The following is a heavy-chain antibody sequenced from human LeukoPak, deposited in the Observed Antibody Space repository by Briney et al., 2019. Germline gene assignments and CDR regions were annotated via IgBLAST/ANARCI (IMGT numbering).Heavy chain of an antibody. CDR3: ARDLPGELGRGVFDI. CDR1: GFTFRSYS. CDR2: ISSTSSTI. V-gene: IGHV3-48*01. D-gene: IGHD1-1*01. Sequence: GGSLRLSCAASGFTFRSYSMNWVRQAPGKGLEWVSYISSTSSTIYYADSVKGRFTISRDNAKNSLYLQMNTLRVEDTAVYYCARDLPGELGRGVFDIWGQGTMVTVSS. J-gene: IGHJ3*02.